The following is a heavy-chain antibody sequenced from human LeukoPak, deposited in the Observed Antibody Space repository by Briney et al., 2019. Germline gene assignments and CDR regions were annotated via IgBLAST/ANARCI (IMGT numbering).Heavy chain of an antibody. CDR2: ISYDGSNK. V-gene: IGHV3-30*18. CDR3: AKSPHYDILTGNLDY. J-gene: IGHJ4*02. Sequence: PGGSLRLSCAASGFTFSSYGMHWVRQAPGKGLEWVADISYDGSNKYYADSVKGRFTISRDDSKNTLYLQMNSLRAEDTAVYYCAKSPHYDILTGNLDYWGQGTLVTVSS. CDR1: GFTFSSYG. D-gene: IGHD3-9*01.